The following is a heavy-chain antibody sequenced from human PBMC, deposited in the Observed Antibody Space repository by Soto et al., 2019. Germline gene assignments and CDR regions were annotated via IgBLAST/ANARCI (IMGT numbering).Heavy chain of an antibody. D-gene: IGHD1-26*01. J-gene: IGHJ4*02. Sequence: SVKASCKVPGGTFNKDATPWVRRAPGQGLEWMGGIIPVFNDVNYAQKFQGRLTSTADKSTRTAYMELSSLRPEETAVYYCASGRTLVGGRYSFDCWGRGTLVTVSS. CDR1: GGTFNKDA. CDR3: ASGRTLVGGRYSFDC. V-gene: IGHV1-69*06. CDR2: IIPVFNDV.